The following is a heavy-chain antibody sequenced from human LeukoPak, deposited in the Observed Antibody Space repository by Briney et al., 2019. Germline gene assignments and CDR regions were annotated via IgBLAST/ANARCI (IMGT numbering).Heavy chain of an antibody. J-gene: IGHJ4*02. CDR3: ARVFPDPVSGYYSQNFDY. Sequence: GASVKVSCKASGYTFTSYGISWVRQAPGQGLEWMGWISPYNGNTNYAQKLQGRVTMTTDTSTSPAYMELRSLRSDDTAVYYCARVFPDPVSGYYSQNFDYWGQGTLVNVSS. CDR2: ISPYNGNT. D-gene: IGHD3-22*01. CDR1: GYTFTSYG. V-gene: IGHV1-18*01.